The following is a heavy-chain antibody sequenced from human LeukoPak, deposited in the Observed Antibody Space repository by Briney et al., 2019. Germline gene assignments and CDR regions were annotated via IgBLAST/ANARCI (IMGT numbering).Heavy chain of an antibody. CDR1: GFTFSSYA. J-gene: IGHJ4*02. CDR3: AKRGYCSGGTCYSFHFDY. Sequence: GRSLRLSCAASGFTFSSYAMHWVRQAPGKGLEWVALISYDGSNKYYADSVKGRFTISRDNSKNTLYLQMNSLRAEDTAAYYCAKRGYCSGGTCYSFHFDYWGQGTLVTVSS. CDR2: ISYDGSNK. D-gene: IGHD2-15*01. V-gene: IGHV3-30*18.